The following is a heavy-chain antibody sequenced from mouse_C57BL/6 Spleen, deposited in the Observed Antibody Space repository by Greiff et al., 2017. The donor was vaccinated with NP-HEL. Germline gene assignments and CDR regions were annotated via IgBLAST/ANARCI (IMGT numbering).Heavy chain of an antibody. CDR1: GYAFSSYW. D-gene: IGHD2-5*01. J-gene: IGHJ2*01. CDR2: IYPGDGDT. CDR3: ARGADSNYVEDY. Sequence: QVQLQQSGAELVKPGASVKISCKASGYAFSSYWMNWVKQRPGKGLEWIGQIYPGDGDTNYNGKFKGKATLTADKSSSTAYMQLSSLTSEDSAVYFCARGADSNYVEDYWGQGTTLTVSS. V-gene: IGHV1-80*01.